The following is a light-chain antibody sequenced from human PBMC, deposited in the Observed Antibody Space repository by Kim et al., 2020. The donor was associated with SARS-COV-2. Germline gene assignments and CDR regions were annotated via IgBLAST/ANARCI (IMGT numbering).Light chain of an antibody. CDR1: QGISGY. CDR2: AAS. CDR3: QQYDSYPRT. V-gene: IGKV1-8*01. J-gene: IGKJ1*01. Sequence: AIRLTQSPSSLSASTGDRVTITCRASQGISGYLAWYQQKPGKAPKLLIYAASTLQSGVPSRFSGSGSGTDFTLTINCLQSEDFATYYCQQYDSYPRTFGQGTKVEIK.